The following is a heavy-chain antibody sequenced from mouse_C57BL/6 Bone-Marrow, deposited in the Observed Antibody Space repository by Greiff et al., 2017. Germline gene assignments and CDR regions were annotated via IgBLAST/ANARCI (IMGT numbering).Heavy chain of an antibody. J-gene: IGHJ3*01. Sequence: EVQLQQSGPVLVKPGASVKMSCKASGYTFTDYYMNWVKQSHGKSLEWIGVINPYNGGTSYNQKFKGKATLTVDKSSSTAYMELNSLTSEDSAGYYCARNYGSSYWFAYWGQGTLVTVSA. D-gene: IGHD1-1*01. CDR3: ARNYGSSYWFAY. CDR2: INPYNGGT. CDR1: GYTFTDYY. V-gene: IGHV1-19*01.